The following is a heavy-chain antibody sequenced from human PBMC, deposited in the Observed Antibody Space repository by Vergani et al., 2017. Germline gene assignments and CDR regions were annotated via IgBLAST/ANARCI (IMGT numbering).Heavy chain of an antibody. Sequence: QVQLVESGGGVVQRGGSLRLSCPTSVFTLSNYDMQWIRQGPGKGLEFVAFIQFDGSNQYYADSVKGRFTLSRDFSKNTLYLQMNSLRTDDTATYYCAKHFRGWGIDYWGQGTQVIVSS. CDR3: AKHFRGWGIDY. D-gene: IGHD3-16*01. V-gene: IGHV3-30*02. J-gene: IGHJ4*02. CDR1: VFTLSNYD. CDR2: IQFDGSNQ.